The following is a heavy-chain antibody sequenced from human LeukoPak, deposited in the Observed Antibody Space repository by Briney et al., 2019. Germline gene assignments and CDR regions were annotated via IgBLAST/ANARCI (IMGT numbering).Heavy chain of an antibody. D-gene: IGHD7-27*01. V-gene: IGHV4-30-2*01. Sequence: KTSETLSLTCTVSGGSISSGGYYWSWIRQPPGKGLEWIGYIYHSGSTYYNPSLKSRVTISVDKSKNQFSLNLNSVTAADTAVYQCAGGRNWPWGPFDYWGQGTLVTVSS. J-gene: IGHJ4*02. CDR1: GGSISSGGYY. CDR3: AGGRNWPWGPFDY. CDR2: IYHSGST.